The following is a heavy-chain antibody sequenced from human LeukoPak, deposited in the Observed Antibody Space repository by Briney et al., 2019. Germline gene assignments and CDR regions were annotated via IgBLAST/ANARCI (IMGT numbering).Heavy chain of an antibody. V-gene: IGHV3-66*01. Sequence: PGGSLRLSCAASGFTLSDYYMSWIRQAPGKGLEWVSVIYSGGSTYYADSVKGRFTISRDNSKNTLYLQMNSLRAEDTAVYYCASGKQWLVRLASWGRGALVTVSS. J-gene: IGHJ4*02. CDR1: GFTLSDYY. CDR2: IYSGGST. CDR3: ASGKQWLVRLAS. D-gene: IGHD6-19*01.